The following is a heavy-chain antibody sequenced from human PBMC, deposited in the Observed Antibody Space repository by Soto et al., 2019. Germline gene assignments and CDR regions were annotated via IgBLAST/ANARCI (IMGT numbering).Heavy chain of an antibody. J-gene: IGHJ5*02. CDR2: INHSGST. V-gene: IGHV4-39*01. D-gene: IGHD1-20*01. Sequence: PSETLSLTCRVSDGSMNSDSSYWGWIRQPPGKGLEWIGVINHSGSTYHNLSLKGRVTMSVDASRNQFSLKLTSMTAADTAVYYCTRRYNWNDYYFDPWGQGTLVTVSS. CDR3: TRRYNWNDYYFDP. CDR1: DGSMNSDSSY.